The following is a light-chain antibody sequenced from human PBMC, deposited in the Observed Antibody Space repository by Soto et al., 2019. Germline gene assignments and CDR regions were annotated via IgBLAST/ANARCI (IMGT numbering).Light chain of an antibody. CDR3: SSYTSSSPYV. CDR2: DVS. J-gene: IGLJ1*01. V-gene: IGLV2-14*03. CDR1: SSDIGSYNS. Sequence: QYALTQPASVSGSPGQSVTISCTGTSSDIGSYNSVCWHQQHPGRAPKLMIYDVSSRASGIPDRFSASKSGNTASLTISGLQAGDEADYFFSSYTSSSPYVFVTGTKLTVL.